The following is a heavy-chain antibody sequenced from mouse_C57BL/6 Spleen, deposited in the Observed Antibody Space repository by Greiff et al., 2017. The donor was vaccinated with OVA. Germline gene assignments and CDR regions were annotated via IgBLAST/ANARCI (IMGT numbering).Heavy chain of an antibody. D-gene: IGHD3-3*01. CDR3: AKVLAGAWFAY. CDR2: ISSGSSTI. CDR1: GFTFSDYG. Sequence: EVKVVESGGGLVKPGGSLKLSCAASGFTFSDYGMHWVRQAPEKGLEWVAYISSGSSTIYYADTVKGRFTISRDNAKNTLFLQMTSLRSEDTAMYYCAKVLAGAWFAYWGQGTLVTVSA. V-gene: IGHV5-17*01. J-gene: IGHJ3*01.